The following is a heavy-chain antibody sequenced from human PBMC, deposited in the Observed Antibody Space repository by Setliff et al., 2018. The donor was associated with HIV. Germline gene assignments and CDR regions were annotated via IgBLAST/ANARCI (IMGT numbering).Heavy chain of an antibody. J-gene: IGHJ6*03. Sequence: NPSETLSLTCTVSGGSISNYYWSWLRQPPGKGLEWIGYISYTGSTNYNPSLKSRVTISVDTSKNQFSLKLTSVSAADTAVYYCARGVAAAGMLMDVWGKGTTVTVSS. V-gene: IGHV4-59*12. CDR1: GGSISNYY. CDR2: ISYTGST. CDR3: ARGVAAAGMLMDV. D-gene: IGHD6-13*01.